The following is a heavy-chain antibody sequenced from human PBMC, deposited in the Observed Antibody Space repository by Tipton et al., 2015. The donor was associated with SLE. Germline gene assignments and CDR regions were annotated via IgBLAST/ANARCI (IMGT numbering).Heavy chain of an antibody. CDR2: IYTSGST. V-gene: IGHV4-61*09. D-gene: IGHD4-17*01. CDR1: GGSISSGSYY. CDR3: ARRTVTTGDWFDP. J-gene: IGHJ5*02. Sequence: TLSLTCTVSGGSISSGSYYWSWIRQPAGKGLEWIGHIYTSGSTNYNPSLKSRVTISVDTSKNQFSLKLSSVTAADTAVYYCARRTVTTGDWFDPWGQGTLVTVSS.